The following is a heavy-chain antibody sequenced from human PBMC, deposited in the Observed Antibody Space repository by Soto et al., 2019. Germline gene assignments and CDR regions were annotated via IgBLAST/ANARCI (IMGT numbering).Heavy chain of an antibody. CDR1: GFTFSSYG. CDR3: AREPGSTWTLDV. V-gene: IGHV3-33*01. Sequence: QVQLVESGGGVVQPGRSLRLSCAASGFTFSSYGMHWVRQAPGKGLEWVAVIWYDGSNKYHADSVKGRFTISRDNSKNTLYLQMNSLRAEDTAVYYCAREPGSTWTLDVWGQGTTVTVSS. D-gene: IGHD1-26*01. J-gene: IGHJ6*02. CDR2: IWYDGSNK.